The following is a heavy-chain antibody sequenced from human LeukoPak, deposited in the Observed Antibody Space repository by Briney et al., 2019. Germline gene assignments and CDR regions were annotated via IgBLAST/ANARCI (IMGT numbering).Heavy chain of an antibody. Sequence: PGGSLRLSCAASGFTFSSYWMGWVRQAPGKGLEWVANIKQDGSEKYYVDSVKGRFTISRDNAKNSLYLQMNSLRAEDTAVYYCARPHLWFGELYFDYWGQGTLVTVSS. CDR3: ARPHLWFGELYFDY. D-gene: IGHD3-10*01. CDR1: GFTFSSYW. CDR2: IKQDGSEK. V-gene: IGHV3-7*01. J-gene: IGHJ4*02.